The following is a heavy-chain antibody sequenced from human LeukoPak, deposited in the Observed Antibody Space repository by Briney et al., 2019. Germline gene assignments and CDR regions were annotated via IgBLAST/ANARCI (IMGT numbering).Heavy chain of an antibody. Sequence: GASVKVSCKASGYTFTSYGISWVRQAPGQGLEWMGWISAYNGNTNYAQKLQGRVTMTTDTSTSTAYMELRSLRSEDTAVYYCAKDFAPAGRGDWFDPWGQGTLVTVSS. CDR1: GYTFTSYG. V-gene: IGHV1-18*01. CDR2: ISAYNGNT. CDR3: AKDFAPAGRGDWFDP. D-gene: IGHD2-2*01. J-gene: IGHJ5*02.